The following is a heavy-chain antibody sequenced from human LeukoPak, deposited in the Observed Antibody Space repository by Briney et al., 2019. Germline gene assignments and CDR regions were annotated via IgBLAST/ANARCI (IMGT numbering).Heavy chain of an antibody. J-gene: IGHJ3*02. Sequence: ASVKVSCKASGGTFSSYAISWVRQAPGQGLEWMGGIIPIFGTANYAQKFQGRVMITADESTSTAYMELSSLRSEDTAVYYCARTCSSTSCHDAFDIWGQGTMVTVSS. CDR2: IIPIFGTA. V-gene: IGHV1-69*13. CDR1: GGTFSSYA. D-gene: IGHD2-2*01. CDR3: ARTCSSTSCHDAFDI.